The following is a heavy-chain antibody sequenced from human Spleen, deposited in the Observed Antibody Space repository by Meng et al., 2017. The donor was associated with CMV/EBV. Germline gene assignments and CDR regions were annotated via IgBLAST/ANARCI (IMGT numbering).Heavy chain of an antibody. CDR2: ISWDGGST. J-gene: IGHJ6*02. V-gene: IGHV3-43D*03. D-gene: IGHD3-16*01. CDR1: QFPFSGHS. Sequence: GGSLRLSCTAFQFPFSGHSMNWVRQAPGKGLEWVSLISWDGGSTYYADSVKGRFIISRDNSKNSLYLQMNSLRAEDTALYYCAKDGGGMDVWGQGTTVTVSS. CDR3: AKDGGGMDV.